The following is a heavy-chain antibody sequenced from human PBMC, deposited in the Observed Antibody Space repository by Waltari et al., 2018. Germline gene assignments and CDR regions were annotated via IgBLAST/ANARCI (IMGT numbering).Heavy chain of an antibody. D-gene: IGHD2-15*01. J-gene: IGHJ5*02. CDR1: GGPISGYY. CDR3: ARGWFYQGFDP. Sequence: QVQLQESGPGLVTPSETLSLTCTVPGGPISGYYWSWIRQPAGKGLEWLGRIYTSGITNYNPSLTSRVTLSVDTSKNQFSLKLSSVTAADTAVYYCARGWFYQGFDPWGQGTLVTVSS. CDR2: IYTSGIT. V-gene: IGHV4-4*07.